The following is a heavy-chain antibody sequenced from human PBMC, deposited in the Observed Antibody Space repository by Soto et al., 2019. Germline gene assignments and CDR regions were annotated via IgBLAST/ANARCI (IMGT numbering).Heavy chain of an antibody. CDR3: ARDLYGELDAFDI. D-gene: IGHD4-17*01. CDR2: IWYDGSNK. Sequence: QVQLVESGGGVVQPGRSLRLSCAASGFTFSSYGMHWVRQAPGKGLEWVAVIWYDGSNKYYADSVKGRFTISRDNSKNTLYLQMNSLRAEDTAVYYCARDLYGELDAFDIWGQGTMVTVSS. V-gene: IGHV3-33*01. J-gene: IGHJ3*02. CDR1: GFTFSSYG.